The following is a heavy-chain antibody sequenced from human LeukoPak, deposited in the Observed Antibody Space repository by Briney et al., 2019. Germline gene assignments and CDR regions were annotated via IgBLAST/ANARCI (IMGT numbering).Heavy chain of an antibody. V-gene: IGHV3-30*02. D-gene: IGHD4-17*01. CDR1: GLTFSRYG. CDR3: AKDYGDYERCPDY. J-gene: IGHJ4*02. Sequence: PGGSLRLSCAASGLTFSRYGMHRVRQAAGKGLEWVAFIRYDGSNKYYADSVKGRFPISRDNSKNTLYLQMNSLRAEDTAVYYCAKDYGDYERCPDYWGQGTLVTVSS. CDR2: IRYDGSNK.